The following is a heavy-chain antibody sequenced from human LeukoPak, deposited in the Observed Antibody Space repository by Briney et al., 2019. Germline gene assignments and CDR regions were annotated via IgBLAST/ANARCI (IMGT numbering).Heavy chain of an antibody. CDR2: IYYSGST. CDR3: ARTPYYYYMDV. J-gene: IGHJ6*03. Sequence: SETLSLTCTVSGDSISSYYWGWIRQPPGKGLEWIGYIYYSGSTNYNPSLKSRVTISVDTSKKQFSLKLSSVTAADTAVYYCARTPYYYYMDVWGKGTTVTVSS. CDR1: GDSISSYY. V-gene: IGHV4-59*01.